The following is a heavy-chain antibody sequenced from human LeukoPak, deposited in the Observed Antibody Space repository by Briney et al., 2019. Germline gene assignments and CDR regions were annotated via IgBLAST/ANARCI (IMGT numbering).Heavy chain of an antibody. D-gene: IGHD3-22*01. J-gene: IGHJ4*02. CDR1: GGSISSGGYS. CDR3: AKGAPYYSTLDY. V-gene: IGHV4-30-2*01. Sequence: PSETLSLTCAVSGGSISSGGYSWSWIRQPPGKGLEWIGYIYHSGSTYYNPSLKSRVTISVDRSKNQFSLKLSSVTAADTAVYYCAKGAPYYSTLDYWGQGTLVTVSS. CDR2: IYHSGST.